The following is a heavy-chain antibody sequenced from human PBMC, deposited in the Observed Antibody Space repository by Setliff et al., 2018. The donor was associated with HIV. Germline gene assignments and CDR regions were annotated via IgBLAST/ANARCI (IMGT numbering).Heavy chain of an antibody. D-gene: IGHD6-19*01. Sequence: PSETLSLTCAVYGGSFNDYYWTWIRQPPGKGLEWIGEIDHSGSTKYHASLKSRVTISVDTSKNQFSLKVNSVTAADTAVYYCARSPRIGVAGEFEYWGQGTLVTVSS. CDR3: ARSPRIGVAGEFEY. CDR1: GGSFNDYY. CDR2: IDHSGST. J-gene: IGHJ4*02. V-gene: IGHV4-34*01.